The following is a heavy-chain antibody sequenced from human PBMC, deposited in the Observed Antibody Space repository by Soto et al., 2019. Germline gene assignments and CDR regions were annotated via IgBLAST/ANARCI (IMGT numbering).Heavy chain of an antibody. CDR1: GFTLSKYG. V-gene: IGHV3-30*03. CDR3: ATEHDDYYLLDV. Sequence: HPGGSLRLSCAASGFTLSKYGMHWVRQAPGKGLEWVAVILDDGSNKYYADYVKGRLTISRDNSKNTLYLEMSGLRAEDTAVYYCATEHDDYYLLDVWGQGTTVTVSS. J-gene: IGHJ6*02. CDR2: ILDDGSNK.